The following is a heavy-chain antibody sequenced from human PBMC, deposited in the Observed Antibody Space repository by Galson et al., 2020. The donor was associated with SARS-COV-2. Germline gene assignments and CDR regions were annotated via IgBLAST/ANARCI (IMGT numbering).Heavy chain of an antibody. V-gene: IGHV5-51*01. D-gene: IGHD6-19*01. CDR2: IYPGDSDT. Sequence: GESLKISCKGSGYSFTSYWIGWVRQMPGKGLEWMGIIYPGDSDTRYSPSFQGQVTISADKSISTAYLQWSSLKASDTAMYYCATLEGSGWDEGYYFDYWGKGTLVTVSS. CDR1: GYSFTSYW. J-gene: IGHJ4*02. CDR3: ATLEGSGWDEGYYFDY.